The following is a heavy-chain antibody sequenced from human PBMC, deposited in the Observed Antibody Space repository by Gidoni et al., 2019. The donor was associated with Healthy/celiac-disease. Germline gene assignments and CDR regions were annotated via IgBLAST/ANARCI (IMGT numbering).Heavy chain of an antibody. V-gene: IGHV3-33*01. J-gene: IGHJ6*02. Sequence: VQLVESGGGVVQPGRSRSLPCAASVFPLSGYGMHWVRQAPGKELEGVAVIWYDGSNKYYADSVKGRFTISRDNSKNTLYLQMNSLRAEDTAVYYCARDRGDYVYYYYGMDVWGQGTTVTVSS. CDR2: IWYDGSNK. CDR3: ARDRGDYVYYYYGMDV. D-gene: IGHD4-17*01. CDR1: VFPLSGYG.